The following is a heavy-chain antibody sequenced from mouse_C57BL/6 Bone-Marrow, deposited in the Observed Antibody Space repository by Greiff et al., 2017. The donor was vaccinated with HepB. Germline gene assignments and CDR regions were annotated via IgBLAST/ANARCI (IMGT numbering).Heavy chain of an antibody. J-gene: IGHJ2*01. CDR3: ASLYSNYEDY. CDR1: GYTFTDYY. Sequence: EVQLQQSGPELVKPGASVKISCKASGYTFTDYYMNWVKQSHGKSLEWIGDINPNNGGTSYNQKFKGKATLTVDKSSSTAYMELRSLTSEDSAVYYCASLYSNYEDYWGQGTTLTVSS. CDR2: INPNNGGT. D-gene: IGHD2-5*01. V-gene: IGHV1-26*01.